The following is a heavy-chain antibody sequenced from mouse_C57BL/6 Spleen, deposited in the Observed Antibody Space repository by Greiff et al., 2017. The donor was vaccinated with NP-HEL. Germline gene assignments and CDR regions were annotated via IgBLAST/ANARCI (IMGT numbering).Heavy chain of an antibody. J-gene: IGHJ2*01. CDR1: GYTFTSYW. Sequence: QVQLQQPGAELVMPGASVKLSCKASGYTFTSYWMHWVKQRPGQGLEWIGEIDPSDSYTNYNQKFKGKSTLTVDKSSSTAYMQLSSLTSEDSAVYYCARGGRLGFDYGGQGTTLTVSS. CDR2: IDPSDSYT. D-gene: IGHD3-1*01. CDR3: ARGGRLGFDY. V-gene: IGHV1-69*01.